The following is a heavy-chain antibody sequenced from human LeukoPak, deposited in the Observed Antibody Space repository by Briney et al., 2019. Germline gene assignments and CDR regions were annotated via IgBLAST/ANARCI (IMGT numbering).Heavy chain of an antibody. CDR1: GYNLTELS. Sequence: ASVKVSCKVSGYNLTELSIHWVRQAPGKGLEWVGGFDPADGKTIYAQKFQGRVTMTEDTSTDTAYMELSSLRSEDTALYYCATYDSSGLLDFWGQGTLVTVSS. J-gene: IGHJ4*02. V-gene: IGHV1-24*01. CDR3: ATYDSSGLLDF. CDR2: FDPADGKT. D-gene: IGHD3-22*01.